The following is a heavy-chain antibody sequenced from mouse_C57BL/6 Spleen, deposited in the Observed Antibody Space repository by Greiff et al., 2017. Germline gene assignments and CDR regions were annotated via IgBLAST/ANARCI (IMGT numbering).Heavy chain of an antibody. CDR2: IEPSDGET. D-gene: IGHD2-4*01. J-gene: IGHJ3*01. V-gene: IGHV1-52*01. Sequence: QVQLQQPGAELVRPGSSVKLSCTASGYNFTNYWMHWVKQRPIQGLEWIGNIEPSDGETNYNPKFKDKATLTEDTSSSTAYLQLSSLTSEDSAVYYCARWDYDEYWGQGTLVTVSA. CDR3: ARWDYDEY. CDR1: GYNFTNYW.